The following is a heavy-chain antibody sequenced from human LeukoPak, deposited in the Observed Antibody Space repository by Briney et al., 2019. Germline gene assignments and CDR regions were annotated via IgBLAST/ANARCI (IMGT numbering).Heavy chain of an antibody. D-gene: IGHD6-25*01. Sequence: GGSLRLSCAASGFTFSSYAMSWVRQAPGKGLEWVSAISGSGGSTYYADSVKGRFTISRDNSKNTLYLQMNSLRAEDTAVYYCAKVVVSIAAAPGGAFDIWGQGTMVTVSS. V-gene: IGHV3-23*01. CDR1: GFTFSSYA. CDR2: ISGSGGST. CDR3: AKVVVSIAAAPGGAFDI. J-gene: IGHJ3*02.